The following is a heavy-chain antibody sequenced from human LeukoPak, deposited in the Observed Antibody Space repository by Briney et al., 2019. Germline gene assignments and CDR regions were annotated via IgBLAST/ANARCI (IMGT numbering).Heavy chain of an antibody. J-gene: IGHJ5*02. CDR1: GYTFTSYG. Sequence: ASVKVSCKASGYTFTSYGISWARQAPGQGLEWMGWISAYNGNTNYAQKLQGRVTMTTDTSTSTAYMELRSLRSDDTAVYYCARAEPRGYSGYARAWGQGTLVTVSS. CDR2: ISAYNGNT. V-gene: IGHV1-18*01. CDR3: ARAEPRGYSGYARA. D-gene: IGHD5-12*01.